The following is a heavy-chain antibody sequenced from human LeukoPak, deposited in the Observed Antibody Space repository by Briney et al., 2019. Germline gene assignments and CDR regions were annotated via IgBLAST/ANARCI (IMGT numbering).Heavy chain of an antibody. Sequence: PGGSLRLSCADSGFTFSSHGINWVLQAPGKGLEWVSGISPSGDISYHTDSVKGRFTISRDNSMSTVSLQMNNLRAEDTALYYCAKDRDWGAFDAWGQGTLVTVSP. CDR2: ISPSGDIS. CDR1: GFTFSSHG. V-gene: IGHV3-23*01. D-gene: IGHD3/OR15-3a*01. CDR3: AKDRDWGAFDA. J-gene: IGHJ5*02.